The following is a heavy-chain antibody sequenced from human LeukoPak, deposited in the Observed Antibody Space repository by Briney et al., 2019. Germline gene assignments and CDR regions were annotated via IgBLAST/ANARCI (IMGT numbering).Heavy chain of an antibody. Sequence: ASVKVSCKASGYTFTSYAMNWVRQAPGQGLEWMGWINPNSGGTNYAQKFQGRVTMTRDTSISTAYMELSRLRSDDTAVYYCARGPGVTFNWFDPWGQGTLVTVSS. D-gene: IGHD5-18*01. V-gene: IGHV1-2*02. CDR2: INPNSGGT. CDR3: ARGPGVTFNWFDP. CDR1: GYTFTSYA. J-gene: IGHJ5*02.